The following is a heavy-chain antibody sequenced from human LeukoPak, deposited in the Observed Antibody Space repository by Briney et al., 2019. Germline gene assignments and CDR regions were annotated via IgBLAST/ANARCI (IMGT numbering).Heavy chain of an antibody. Sequence: GGSLRLSCSASGFSVSSDYRSWGRQAPGKGLEWVSVLYSGGHTHYADSVKGRFPISRDNSKNTLYLQMNTLRAEHAAVYHCARVRGTAMVLWGQGTLVTVSS. CDR1: GFSVSSDY. V-gene: IGHV3-66*01. CDR2: LYSGGHT. D-gene: IGHD5-18*01. CDR3: ARVRGTAMVL. J-gene: IGHJ4*02.